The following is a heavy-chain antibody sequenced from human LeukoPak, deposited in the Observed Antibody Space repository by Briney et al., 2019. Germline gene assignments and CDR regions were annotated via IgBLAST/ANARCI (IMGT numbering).Heavy chain of an antibody. Sequence: GESLKISFKGSGYRFTSYWIAWVRQMPGKGLEWMGIIYSGDSDTRYSPYFQGQVTISADKSISTAYLQWSSLKASDTAMYYCARGDKYNLNSYYFDYWGQGTLVTVSS. CDR3: ARGDKYNLNSYYFDY. CDR2: IYSGDSDT. D-gene: IGHD1-7*01. V-gene: IGHV5-51*01. CDR1: GYRFTSYW. J-gene: IGHJ4*02.